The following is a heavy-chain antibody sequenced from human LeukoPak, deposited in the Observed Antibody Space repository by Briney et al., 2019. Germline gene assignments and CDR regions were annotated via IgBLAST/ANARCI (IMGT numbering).Heavy chain of an antibody. V-gene: IGHV4-34*01. D-gene: IGHD3-3*01. CDR1: GASYNAYC. Sequence: PSETLSLTCAVYGASYNAYCWSWIRQPPGKGLEWIGDIDHRGTATYNPSLKSRLTISADASKNQFSLKLNSVTDADTAVYYCAVGITILAVAASFDSWGQGNLVIVSS. CDR3: AVGITILAVAASFDS. J-gene: IGHJ4*02. CDR2: IDHRGTA.